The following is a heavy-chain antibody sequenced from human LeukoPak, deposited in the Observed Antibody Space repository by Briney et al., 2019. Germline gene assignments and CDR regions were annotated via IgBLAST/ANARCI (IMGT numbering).Heavy chain of an antibody. CDR1: GFTFSNYD. CDR3: VAAPSKSSAFDI. J-gene: IGHJ3*02. D-gene: IGHD6-13*01. CDR2: IGTAGDP. Sequence: GGSLRLSCAASGFTFSNYDMHWVRQGTGKSLEWVSAIGTAGDPYYPGSVEGRFTISRENAKNSLYLQMNSLRGGDTAVYYCVAAPSKSSAFDIRGQGTMVTVSS. V-gene: IGHV3-13*05.